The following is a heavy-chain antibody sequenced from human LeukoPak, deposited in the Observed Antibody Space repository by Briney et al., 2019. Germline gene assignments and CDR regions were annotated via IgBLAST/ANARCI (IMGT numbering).Heavy chain of an antibody. Sequence: SETLSLTCTVSGGSISSYYWSWIRQPPGKGLEWIGYIHYSGSTNYNPSLKSRVTMSVDTSKNQFSLKLTSVTAADTAVYYCAKAGFDCSGSSCYPNWFDPWGQGTLVTVSS. CDR3: AKAGFDCSGSSCYPNWFDP. CDR1: GGSISSYY. V-gene: IGHV4-59*01. CDR2: IHYSGST. D-gene: IGHD2-15*01. J-gene: IGHJ5*02.